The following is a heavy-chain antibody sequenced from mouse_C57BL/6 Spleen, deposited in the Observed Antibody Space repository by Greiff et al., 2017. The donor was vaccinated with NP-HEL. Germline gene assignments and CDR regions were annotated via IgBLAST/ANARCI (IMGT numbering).Heavy chain of an antibody. CDR3: AREREYYFDY. CDR1: GYSITSGYY. V-gene: IGHV3-6*01. Sequence: EVQVVESGPGLVKPSQSLSLTCSVTGYSITSGYYWNWIRQFPGNKLEWMGYISYDGSNNYNPSLKNRISITRDTSKNQFFLKLNSVTTEDTATYYCAREREYYFDYWGQGTTLTVSS. CDR2: ISYDGSN. J-gene: IGHJ2*01.